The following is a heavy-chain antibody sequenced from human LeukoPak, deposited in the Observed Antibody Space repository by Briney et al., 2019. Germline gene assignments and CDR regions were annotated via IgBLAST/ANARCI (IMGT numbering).Heavy chain of an antibody. CDR2: IYHSGST. CDR1: GYSISSGYY. J-gene: IGHJ5*02. V-gene: IGHV4-38-2*02. Sequence: PSETLSLTCTVSGYSISSGYYWGWIRQPPGKGLEWIGSIYHSGSTNYNPSLKSRVTISVDTSKNQFSLKLSSVTAADTAVYYCARGRGFDPWGQGTLVTVSS. CDR3: ARGRGFDP.